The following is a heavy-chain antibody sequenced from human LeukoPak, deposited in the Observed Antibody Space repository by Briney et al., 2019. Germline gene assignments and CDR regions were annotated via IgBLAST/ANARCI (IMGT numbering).Heavy chain of an antibody. Sequence: PSETLSLTCTVSGGSISSYYWSWIRQPAGKGLEWIGRIYTSGSTSYNPSLKSRVTMSVDTSKNQFSLKLSSVTAADTAVYYCARDYFARYCSGGSCYNWFDPWGQGTLVTVSS. CDR2: IYTSGST. CDR1: GGSISSYY. CDR3: ARDYFARYCSGGSCYNWFDP. D-gene: IGHD2-15*01. J-gene: IGHJ5*02. V-gene: IGHV4-4*07.